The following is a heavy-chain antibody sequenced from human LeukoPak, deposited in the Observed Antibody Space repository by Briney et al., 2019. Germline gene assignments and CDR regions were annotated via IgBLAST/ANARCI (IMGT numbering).Heavy chain of an antibody. D-gene: IGHD5-18*01. CDR2: ISSSSSYI. J-gene: IGHJ4*02. CDR3: ARHGERGYSYGHDY. CDR1: GFTFSSYS. Sequence: PGGSLRLSCAASGFTFSSYSMNWVRQAPGKGLEWVSSISSSSSYIYYADSVKGRFTISRDNAKNSLYLQMNSLRAEDTAVYYCARHGERGYSYGHDYWGQGTLVTVSS. V-gene: IGHV3-21*01.